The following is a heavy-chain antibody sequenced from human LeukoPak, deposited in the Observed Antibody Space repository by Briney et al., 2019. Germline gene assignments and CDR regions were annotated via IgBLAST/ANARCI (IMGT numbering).Heavy chain of an antibody. CDR1: GFTFSSYG. J-gene: IGHJ4*02. V-gene: IGHV3-30*18. Sequence: GRSLRLSCAASGFTFSSYGMHWVRQAPGKGLEWVAVISYDGSNKYYADSVKGRFTISRDNSKNTLYLQMNSLRAEDTAVYYCAKVPHGDYAVDYWGQGTLVTVSS. CDR3: AKVPHGDYAVDY. CDR2: ISYDGSNK. D-gene: IGHD4-17*01.